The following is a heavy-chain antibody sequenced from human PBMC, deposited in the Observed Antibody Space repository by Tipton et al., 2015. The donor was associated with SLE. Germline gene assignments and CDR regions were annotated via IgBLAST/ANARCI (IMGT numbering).Heavy chain of an antibody. D-gene: IGHD6-13*01. J-gene: IGHJ4*02. CDR1: GFTLTDYS. CDR2: MSNDGTAK. V-gene: IGHV3-30*18. CDR3: AKERRPGAGGALGLTTAGQPGPFDF. Sequence: SLRLSCAASGFTLTDYSMHWVRQSPGKGPEWVAFMSNDGTAKYYADSVQGRFTISRDDSKSTLSLQMDSLRVEDTAIYYCAKERRPGAGGALGLTTAGQPGPFDFWGQGTLVTVSS.